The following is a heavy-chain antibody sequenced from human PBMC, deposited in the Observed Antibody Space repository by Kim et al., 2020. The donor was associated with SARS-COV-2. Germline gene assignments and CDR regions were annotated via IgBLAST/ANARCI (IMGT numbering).Heavy chain of an antibody. CDR2: TYYRSKWFN. CDR3: ANGGSGLGGMNV. J-gene: IGHJ6*02. V-gene: IGHV6-1*01. Sequence: SQTLSLTCAISGDSVSSNNAAWNWIRQSPSRGLEWLGRTYYRSKWFNDYALSVKSRITINPDTSKNHFSLQLSSVTPEDTAVYYCANGGSGLGGMNVWGQGTTVTASS. D-gene: IGHD3-16*01. CDR1: GDSVSSNNAA.